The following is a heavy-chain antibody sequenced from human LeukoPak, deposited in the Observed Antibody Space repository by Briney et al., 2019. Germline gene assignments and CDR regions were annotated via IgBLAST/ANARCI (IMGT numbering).Heavy chain of an antibody. CDR2: INGEGSET. CDR3: ARVRMGDDFNPFDY. Sequence: GGSLRLSCAASGFTFSRFWIYWVRHAPGKGLVWVSRINGEGSETMYADSVKGRFTISRDNAKNTLYPQMNSLRAEDTAVYYCARVRMGDDFNPFDYWGQGTLVTVSS. J-gene: IGHJ4*02. CDR1: GFTFSRFW. V-gene: IGHV3-74*03. D-gene: IGHD3-16*01.